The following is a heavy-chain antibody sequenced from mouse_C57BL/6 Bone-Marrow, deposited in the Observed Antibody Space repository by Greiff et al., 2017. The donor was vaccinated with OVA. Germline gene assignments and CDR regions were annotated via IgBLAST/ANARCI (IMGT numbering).Heavy chain of an antibody. J-gene: IGHJ3*01. Sequence: EVKVEESGGGLVKPGGSLKLSCAASGFTFSDYGMHWVRQAPEKGLEWVAYISSGSSTIYYADTVKGRFTISRDNAKNTLFLQMTSLRSEDTAMYYCARRDYGSSPFAYWGQGTLVTVSA. V-gene: IGHV5-17*01. CDR1: GFTFSDYG. D-gene: IGHD1-1*01. CDR2: ISSGSSTI. CDR3: ARRDYGSSPFAY.